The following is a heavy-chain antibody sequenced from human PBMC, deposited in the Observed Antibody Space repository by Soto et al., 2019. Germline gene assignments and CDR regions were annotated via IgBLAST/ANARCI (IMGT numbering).Heavy chain of an antibody. CDR3: ARGGYYDNSWGKLSHYGLDV. CDR2: ISPYNDHT. Sequence: QVQLAQSAGEVKNPGASVKVSCKATGCTFIRYGIAWVRQAPGQGFEWMGWISPYNDHTVYAQKFQGRVTMTADTSTRTVYMNLRGLKSDDTAVYYCARGGYYDNSWGKLSHYGLDVWGQGTSVNVSS. CDR1: GCTFIRYG. V-gene: IGHV1-18*01. J-gene: IGHJ6*02. D-gene: IGHD3-16*01.